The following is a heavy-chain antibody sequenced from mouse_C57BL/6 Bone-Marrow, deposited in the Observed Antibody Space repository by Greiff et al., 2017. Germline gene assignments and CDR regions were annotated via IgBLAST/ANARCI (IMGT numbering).Heavy chain of an antibody. J-gene: IGHJ4*01. D-gene: IGHD1-1*01. V-gene: IGHV1-59*01. Sequence: VQLQQPGAELVRPGTSVKLSCKASGYTFTSYWMHWVKQRPGQGLEWIGVIDPSDSYTNYNQKFKGKATLTVDTSSSTAYMQLSSLTSEDSAVYYCARNRTYYGSSYGAMDYWGQGTSVTVSS. CDR2: IDPSDSYT. CDR1: GYTFTSYW. CDR3: ARNRTYYGSSYGAMDY.